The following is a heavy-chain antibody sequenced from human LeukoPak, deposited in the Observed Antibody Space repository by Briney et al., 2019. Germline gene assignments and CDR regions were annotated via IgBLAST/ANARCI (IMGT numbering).Heavy chain of an antibody. CDR3: ARGSDCSGGSCYSYWYFDL. CDR1: GFTFSSYA. V-gene: IGHV3-23*01. D-gene: IGHD2-15*01. J-gene: IGHJ2*01. CDR2: ISGSGDNT. Sequence: GGSLRLSCAASGFTFSSYAMSWVRQAPGKGLEWVSSISGSGDNTYYADSVKGRFTISRDNAKNTLYLQMNSLRAEDTAMYYCARGSDCSGGSCYSYWYFDLWGRGTLVTVSS.